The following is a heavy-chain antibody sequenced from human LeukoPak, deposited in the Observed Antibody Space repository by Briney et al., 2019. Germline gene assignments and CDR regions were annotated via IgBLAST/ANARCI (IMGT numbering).Heavy chain of an antibody. CDR2: IYHSGTT. CDR1: DFSIRSGYY. CDR3: ARRTSYSIRGLVYFDY. J-gene: IGHJ4*02. V-gene: IGHV4-38-2*01. Sequence: SETLSLTCAVSDFSIRSGYYWGWIRQPPGKGLEWIGSIYHSGTTYYNASLKSRVTISVDRSKNQISLKLSSLTAADTAVCYCARRTSYSIRGLVYFDYWGQGTLVTVSS. D-gene: IGHD4-11*01.